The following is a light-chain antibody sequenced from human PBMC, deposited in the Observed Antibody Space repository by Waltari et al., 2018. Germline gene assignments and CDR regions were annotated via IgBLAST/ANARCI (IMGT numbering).Light chain of an antibody. CDR2: AAS. Sequence: DIQLTQSPSFLSASVGDRVTITCLPSQVISSYLSWYQQKPGKAPKVLIYAASTLQSGVPSRFSGSGSGTEFTLTISSLQPEDFATYYCQQLNSYPFTFGGGTKVAIK. J-gene: IGKJ4*01. V-gene: IGKV1-9*01. CDR1: QVISSY. CDR3: QQLNSYPFT.